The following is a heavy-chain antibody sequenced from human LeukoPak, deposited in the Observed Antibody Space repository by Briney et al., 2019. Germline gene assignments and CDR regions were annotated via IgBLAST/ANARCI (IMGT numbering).Heavy chain of an antibody. D-gene: IGHD3-22*01. V-gene: IGHV1-69*05. J-gene: IGHJ4*02. CDR3: ASYYDSSGAPFDY. CDR2: IIPIFGTA. Sequence: SVKVSCKASGGTFSSYAISWVRQAPGQGLEWMGGIIPIFGTANYAQKLQGRVTITTDESTSTAYMELSSLRSEDTAVYYCASYYDSSGAPFDYWGQGTLVTVSS. CDR1: GGTFSSYA.